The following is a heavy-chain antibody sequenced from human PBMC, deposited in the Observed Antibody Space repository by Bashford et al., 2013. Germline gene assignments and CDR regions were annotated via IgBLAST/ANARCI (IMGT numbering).Heavy chain of an antibody. CDR2: IYYSGST. Sequence: SETLSLTCTVSGGSISSGGYYWSWIRQHPGKGLEWIGYIYYSGSTYYNPSLKSRVTISVDTSKNQFSLKLSSVTAADTAVYYCARDWYGSGSDEGFDPWGLGNPWSTVSS. D-gene: IGHD3-10*01. V-gene: IGHV4-31*03. CDR1: GGSISSGGYY. J-gene: IGHJ5*02. CDR3: ARDWYGSGSDEGFDP.